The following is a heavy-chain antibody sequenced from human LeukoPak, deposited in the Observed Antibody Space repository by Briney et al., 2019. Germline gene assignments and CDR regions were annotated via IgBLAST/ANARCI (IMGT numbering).Heavy chain of an antibody. CDR2: IYPGDSDT. CDR3: ARGKQQLVENWFDP. V-gene: IGHV5-51*01. CDR1: GYIFTSYW. J-gene: IGHJ5*02. Sequence: GGSLKISCKGSGYIFTSYWIGWVRQMPGKGLEWMGIIYPGDSDTRYSPSFQGQVTISADKSISTAYLRWSSLKASDTAMYYCARGKQQLVENWFDPWGQGTLVTVSS. D-gene: IGHD6-13*01.